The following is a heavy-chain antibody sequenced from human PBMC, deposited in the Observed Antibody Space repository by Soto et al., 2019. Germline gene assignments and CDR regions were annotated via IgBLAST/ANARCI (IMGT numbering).Heavy chain of an antibody. CDR1: GGSISSYY. D-gene: IGHD4-17*01. Sequence: SETLSLTCTVSGGSISSYYWSWIRQPPGKGLEWIGYIYFSGGTNYNPSLMTRVTISVDTSKNQISLKLTSVSAADTAVYYCARHAPTANTVFDYWGQGTLVTVSS. J-gene: IGHJ4*02. CDR3: ARHAPTANTVFDY. CDR2: IYFSGGT. V-gene: IGHV4-59*08.